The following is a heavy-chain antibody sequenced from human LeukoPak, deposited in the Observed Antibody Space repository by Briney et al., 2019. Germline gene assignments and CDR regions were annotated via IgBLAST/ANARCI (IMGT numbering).Heavy chain of an antibody. V-gene: IGHV3-7*03. CDR3: ASSRDYVSYYGMDV. CDR1: GFTFSDST. Sequence: GGSLRLSCAASGFTFSDSTMNWARQAPGKGLEWVANIKQDGSEKYYVDSVKGRFTISRDNAKNSLYLQMNSLRAEDTAVYYCASSRDYVSYYGMDVWGRGTTVTVSS. CDR2: IKQDGSEK. J-gene: IGHJ6*02. D-gene: IGHD4-17*01.